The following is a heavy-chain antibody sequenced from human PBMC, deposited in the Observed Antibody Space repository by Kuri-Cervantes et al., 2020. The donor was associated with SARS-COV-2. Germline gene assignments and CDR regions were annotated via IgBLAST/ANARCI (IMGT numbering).Heavy chain of an antibody. Sequence: GGSLRLSCAVSGFTFTSHAMHWVRQAQGKGLEWVALISYDGSNKFYADSVKGRFTISRDNSKNTLYLQMNSLRAEDTAVYYCASESGYSYGYDYWGQGTLDTVSS. CDR3: ASESGYSYGYDY. CDR1: GFTFTSHA. V-gene: IGHV3-30*03. J-gene: IGHJ4*02. D-gene: IGHD5-18*01. CDR2: ISYDGSNK.